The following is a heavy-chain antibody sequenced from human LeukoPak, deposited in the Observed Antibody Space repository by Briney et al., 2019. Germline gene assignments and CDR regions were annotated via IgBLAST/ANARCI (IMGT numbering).Heavy chain of an antibody. CDR2: INPSGGST. J-gene: IGHJ5*02. V-gene: IGHV1-46*01. D-gene: IGHD3-9*01. CDR1: GYTFTRHY. Sequence: ASVKVSCKASGYTFTRHYVHWVRQAPGQGLEWMGIINPSGGSTTYAQKFQGRVTMTMDTSTSTVYMELSSLRSEDTAVYYCARAALPSFDYLPWSDPWGQGTLVTVSS. CDR3: ARAALPSFDYLPWSDP.